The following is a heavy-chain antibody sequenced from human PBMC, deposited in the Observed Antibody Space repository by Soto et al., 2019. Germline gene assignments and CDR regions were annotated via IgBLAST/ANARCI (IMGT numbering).Heavy chain of an antibody. CDR3: ARRGSSGWSIGNWFDP. J-gene: IGHJ5*02. Sequence: GESLKISCKGSVYSFTSYWIGWVRQMPGKGLEWMGIIYPGDSDTRYSPSFQGQVTISADKSISTAYLQWSSLKASDTAMYYCARRGSSGWSIGNWFDPWGQGTLVTVSS. D-gene: IGHD6-19*01. V-gene: IGHV5-51*01. CDR1: VYSFTSYW. CDR2: IYPGDSDT.